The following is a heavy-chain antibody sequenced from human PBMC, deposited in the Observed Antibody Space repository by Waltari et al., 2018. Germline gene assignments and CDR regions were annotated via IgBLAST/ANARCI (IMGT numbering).Heavy chain of an antibody. CDR2: IYHSGST. Sequence: QVQLQESGPGLVKPSETLSLTCAVSGYSISSGYYWGWIRQPPGKGLEWIGSIYHSGSTYDNPSLKSRVTISVDTSKNQFSLKLSSVTAADTAVYYCARDREMATKILGVFDYWGQGTLVTVPS. J-gene: IGHJ4*02. CDR1: GYSISSGYY. CDR3: ARDREMATKILGVFDY. D-gene: IGHD5-12*01. V-gene: IGHV4-38-2*02.